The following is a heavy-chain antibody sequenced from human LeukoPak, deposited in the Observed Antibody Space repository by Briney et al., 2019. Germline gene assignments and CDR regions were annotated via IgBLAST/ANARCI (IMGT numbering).Heavy chain of an antibody. CDR2: IYHSGST. V-gene: IGHV4-38-2*02. CDR3: ARSQFDRFGELLSDY. Sequence: PSETLSLTCTVSGYSISSGYYWGWIRQPPGKGLEWIGNIYHSGSTYSNPSLKSRVIISVDTSKNQFSLKLSSVTAADTAVYYCARSQFDRFGELLSDYWGQGTLVTVSS. J-gene: IGHJ4*02. CDR1: GYSISSGYY. D-gene: IGHD3-10*01.